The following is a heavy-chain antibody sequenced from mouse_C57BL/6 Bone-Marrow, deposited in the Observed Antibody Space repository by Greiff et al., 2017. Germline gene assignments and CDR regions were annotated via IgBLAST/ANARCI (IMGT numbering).Heavy chain of an antibody. J-gene: IGHJ4*01. Sequence: EVNLVESGGGLVKPGGSLKLSCAASGFTFSSYAMSWVRQTPEKRLEWVATISDGGSYTYYPDNVKGRFTISRDNAKNNLYLHMSHLKSENTAMYYCARIYYGNPYYYAMDYWGQGTSVTVSS. D-gene: IGHD2-1*01. CDR3: ARIYYGNPYYYAMDY. V-gene: IGHV5-4*03. CDR2: ISDGGSYT. CDR1: GFTFSSYA.